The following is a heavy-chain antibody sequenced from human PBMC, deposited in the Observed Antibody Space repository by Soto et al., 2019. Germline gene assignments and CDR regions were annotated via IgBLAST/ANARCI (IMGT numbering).Heavy chain of an antibody. V-gene: IGHV3-21*01. D-gene: IGHD3-10*01. J-gene: IGHJ6*02. CDR3: ARGGYGSENLGAYYDMDV. CDR2: ISSRSGYI. CDR1: GFTFSTYS. Sequence: EVQVVESGGGLVKPGGSLRLSCAASGFTFSTYSMNWVRQAPGKGLEWVSCISSRSGYIYYADSVKGRFTISRDNAKNSLYLQMNSLRAEDTAVYYCARGGYGSENLGAYYDMDVWGLGTTVTVSS.